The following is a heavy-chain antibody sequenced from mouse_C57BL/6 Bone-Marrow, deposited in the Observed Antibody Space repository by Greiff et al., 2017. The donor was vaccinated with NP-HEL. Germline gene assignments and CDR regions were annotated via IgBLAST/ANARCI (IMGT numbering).Heavy chain of an antibody. Sequence: EVKLVESGGDLVKPGGSLKLSCAASGFTFSSYGMSWVRQTPDKRLEWVATISSGGSYTYYPDSVKGRFTISRDNAKNTLYLQMSSLKSEDTAMYYCALLCDYWGQGTTLTVSS. CDR2: ISSGGSYT. V-gene: IGHV5-6*01. CDR1: GFTFSSYG. J-gene: IGHJ2*01. CDR3: ALLCDY. D-gene: IGHD1-1*02.